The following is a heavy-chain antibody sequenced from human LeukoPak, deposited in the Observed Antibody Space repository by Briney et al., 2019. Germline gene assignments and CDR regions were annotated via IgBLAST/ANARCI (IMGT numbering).Heavy chain of an antibody. D-gene: IGHD4-11*01. J-gene: IGHJ1*01. CDR1: GFTFSSYS. Sequence: GGSLRLSCAASGFTFSSYSMNWVRQAPGKGLEWVAAIWSDGSNKYYKGSVKGRFTISRDNPKNTLYLQMNNLRAEDTAVYHCARGLDLGYFQRWGQGTLVTVSS. CDR3: ARGLDLGYFQR. CDR2: IWSDGSNK. V-gene: IGHV3-33*08.